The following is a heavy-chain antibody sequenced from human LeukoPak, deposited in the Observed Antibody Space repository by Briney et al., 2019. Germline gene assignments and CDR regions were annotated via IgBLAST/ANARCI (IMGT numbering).Heavy chain of an antibody. CDR2: IISIFGTA. CDR1: GGTFSSYA. Sequence: ASVKVSCKASGGTFSSYAISWVRQAPGQGLEWMGGIISIFGTANYAQKFQGRVTITTDESTSTAYMELSSLRSEDTAVYYCARDGDYYDSSGYYYSNWFDPWGQGTLVTVSS. CDR3: ARDGDYYDSSGYYYSNWFDP. D-gene: IGHD3-22*01. V-gene: IGHV1-69*05. J-gene: IGHJ5*02.